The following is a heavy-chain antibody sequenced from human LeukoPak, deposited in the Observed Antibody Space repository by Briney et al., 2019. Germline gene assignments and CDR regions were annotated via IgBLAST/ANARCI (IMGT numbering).Heavy chain of an antibody. J-gene: IGHJ6*02. Sequence: GGSLRLSCAASGFTFSSYAMSWVRQAPGKGLEWVSAISGSGGSTYYADSVKGRFTISRDNSKNTLNLQMNSLRAEDTAVYYCAKDRTVVISYYGMDVWGQGTTVTVSS. D-gene: IGHD3-22*01. CDR1: GFTFSSYA. V-gene: IGHV3-23*01. CDR2: ISGSGGST. CDR3: AKDRTVVISYYGMDV.